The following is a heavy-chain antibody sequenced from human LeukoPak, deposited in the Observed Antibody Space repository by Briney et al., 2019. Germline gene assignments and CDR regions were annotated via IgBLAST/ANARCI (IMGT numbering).Heavy chain of an antibody. Sequence: GGSLRLSCAASGFTFSSYGMHWVRQAPGKGLEWVAFIRYDGSNKYYADSVKGRFTISRDNSKNTLYLQMNSLRAEDTAVYYCARNFRGPLDAFDIWGQGTMVTVSS. J-gene: IGHJ3*02. CDR2: IRYDGSNK. CDR1: GFTFSSYG. V-gene: IGHV3-30*02. D-gene: IGHD1-26*01. CDR3: ARNFRGPLDAFDI.